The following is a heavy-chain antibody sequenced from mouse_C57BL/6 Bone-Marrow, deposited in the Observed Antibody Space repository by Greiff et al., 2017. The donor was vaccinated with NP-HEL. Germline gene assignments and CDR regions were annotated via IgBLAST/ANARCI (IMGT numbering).Heavy chain of an antibody. V-gene: IGHV7-1*01. J-gene: IGHJ1*03. CDR3: ARDAGGYDKYFDV. CDR1: GFTFSDFY. CDR2: SRNKANDYTT. Sequence: EVQGVESGGGLVQSGRSLRLSCATSGFTFSDFYMEWVRQAPGKGLEWVAASRNKANDYTTEYSASVKGRFIVSRDTSQSILYLQMNALRAEDTAIYYCARDAGGYDKYFDVWGTGTTVTVSS. D-gene: IGHD2-2*01.